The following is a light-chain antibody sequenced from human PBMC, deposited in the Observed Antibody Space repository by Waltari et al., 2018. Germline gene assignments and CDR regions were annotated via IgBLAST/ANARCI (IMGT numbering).Light chain of an antibody. CDR3: MQGTHWPLT. CDR1: QSLVHRDGNTY. CDR2: KVS. Sequence: DAAMTQSPLSLPVTLGQPASISCRSRQSLVHRDGNTYLNWFHQRPGQSPRRLIYKVSRRESGVPERFSCSGSGTDFTLKISRVEADDVGIYYCMQGTHWPLTFGHGTRLEI. J-gene: IGKJ5*01. V-gene: IGKV2-30*02.